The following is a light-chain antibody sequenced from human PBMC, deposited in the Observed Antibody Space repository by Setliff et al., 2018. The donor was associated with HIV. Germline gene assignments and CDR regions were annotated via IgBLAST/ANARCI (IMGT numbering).Light chain of an antibody. Sequence: QSALTQPASVSGSPGQSITISCTGTSSDVGGYNYVSWYQQHPGKAPKLMIYDVSNRPSGVSNRFSASKSGNTASLTISGLQAEDEADYYCSSYTSSSTLVFGTGTKAPS. CDR1: SSDVGGYNY. CDR3: SSYTSSSTLV. V-gene: IGLV2-14*03. J-gene: IGLJ1*01. CDR2: DVS.